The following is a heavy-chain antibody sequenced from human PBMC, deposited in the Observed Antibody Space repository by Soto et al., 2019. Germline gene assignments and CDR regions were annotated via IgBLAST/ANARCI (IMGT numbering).Heavy chain of an antibody. CDR1: GGTFSSYA. J-gene: IGHJ5*02. CDR3: PSFIRPDSSGYWGNFDP. CDR2: IIPIFGTA. Sequence: SVKVSCKASGGTFSSYAISWVRQAPGQGLEWMGGIIPIFGTANYAQKFQGRVTITADESTSTADMELSSLRSEETAVYYCPSFIRPDSSGYWGNFDPWGQGTLVTVSS. V-gene: IGHV1-69*13. D-gene: IGHD3-22*01.